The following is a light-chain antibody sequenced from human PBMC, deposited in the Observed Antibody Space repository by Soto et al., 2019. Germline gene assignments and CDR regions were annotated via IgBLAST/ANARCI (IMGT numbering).Light chain of an antibody. CDR2: STN. CDR1: SGSVSTNYY. CDR3: VLYMGSGIWV. J-gene: IGLJ3*02. Sequence: QTVVTQEPSFSVSPGGTVTLTCGLSSGSVSTNYYPSWYQQTPGQAPRTLIYSTNTRSPGVPDRFSGSILGNKAALTITGAQPDDESDYYCVLYMGSGIWVFGGGTQLTVL. V-gene: IGLV8-61*01.